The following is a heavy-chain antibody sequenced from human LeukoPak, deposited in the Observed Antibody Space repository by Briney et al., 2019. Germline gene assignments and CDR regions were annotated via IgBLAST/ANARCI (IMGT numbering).Heavy chain of an antibody. V-gene: IGHV1-8*01. D-gene: IGHD3-3*01. CDR1: GYSFTNYD. J-gene: IGHJ4*02. Sequence: GASVKVSCKPSGYSFTNYDINWLRQATGQGLEWVGWMSPNSGNTGYAQKFQGRVTITRDTSASTAYMELSSLRSEDTAVYYCARADFWSGYYLIWGQGTPVTVSS. CDR3: ARADFWSGYYLI. CDR2: MSPNSGNT.